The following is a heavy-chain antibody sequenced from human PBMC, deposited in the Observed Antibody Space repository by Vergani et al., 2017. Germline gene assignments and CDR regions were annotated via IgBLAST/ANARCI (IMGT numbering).Heavy chain of an antibody. Sequence: QVQLQESGPGLVKPSETLSLTCTVSCGSISSYYWSWIRQPPGKGLEWIGYIYYSGSTNYNPSLKSRVTISVDTSKNQFSLKLSSVTAADTAVYYCARDGYSGYDSTYYYYMDVWGKGTTVTVSS. D-gene: IGHD5-12*01. CDR1: CGSISSYY. CDR3: ARDGYSGYDSTYYYYMDV. CDR2: IYYSGST. V-gene: IGHV4-59*01. J-gene: IGHJ6*03.